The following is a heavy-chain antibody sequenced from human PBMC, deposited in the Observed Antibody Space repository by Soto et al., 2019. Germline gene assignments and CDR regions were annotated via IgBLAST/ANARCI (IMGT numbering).Heavy chain of an antibody. D-gene: IGHD2-15*01. Sequence: GASVKVSCKASGYTFTGYYMHWVRQAPGQGLEWMGWINPNSGGTNYAQKFQGWVTMTRDTSISTAYMELSRLRSDDTAVYYCAREVYCSGGSCSPWFDPWGQRTPVTVSS. CDR1: GYTFTGYY. CDR2: INPNSGGT. V-gene: IGHV1-2*04. J-gene: IGHJ5*02. CDR3: AREVYCSGGSCSPWFDP.